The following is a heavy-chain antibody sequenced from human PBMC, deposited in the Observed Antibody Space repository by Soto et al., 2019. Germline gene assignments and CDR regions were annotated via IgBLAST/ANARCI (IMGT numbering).Heavy chain of an antibody. CDR3: ARVSSSADDYYYYGMDV. CDR2: IYHSGST. V-gene: IGHV4-4*02. J-gene: IGHJ6*02. CDR1: GGSISSSNW. Sequence: QVQLQESGPGLVKPSGTLSLTCAVSGGSISSSNWWSWVRQPPGKGLEWIGEIYHSGSTNYNPSLKTRVTIPVDKSKNQFSLKLSSVTAADTAVYYCARVSSSADDYYYYGMDVWGQGTTVTVSS.